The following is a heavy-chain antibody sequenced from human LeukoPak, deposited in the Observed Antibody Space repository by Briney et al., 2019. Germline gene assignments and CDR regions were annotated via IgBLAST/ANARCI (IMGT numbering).Heavy chain of an antibody. CDR2: INPNSGGT. Sequence: GASVKVSCKASGYTFTGYYMHWVRQAPGQGLEWMGWINPNSGGTNYAQKFQGRVTMTRDTSISTAYMELSRLRSDDTAVYYCARDNSQTSYQLLYEGYDAFDIRGQGTMVTVSS. CDR1: GYTFTGYY. D-gene: IGHD2-2*02. J-gene: IGHJ3*02. V-gene: IGHV1-2*02. CDR3: ARDNSQTSYQLLYEGYDAFDI.